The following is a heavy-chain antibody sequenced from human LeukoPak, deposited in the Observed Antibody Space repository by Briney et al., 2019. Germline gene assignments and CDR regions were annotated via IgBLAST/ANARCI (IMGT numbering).Heavy chain of an antibody. D-gene: IGHD6-13*01. V-gene: IGHV4-59*01. Sequence: SETLSLTCTVSGGSISSYYWSWIRQPPGKGLEWIGYIYYSGSTNYNPSLKSRVTISVDTSKNQFSLKLSSVTAADTAVYYCARIAAADRTLDYWGQGTLVTVSS. CDR3: ARIAAADRTLDY. J-gene: IGHJ4*02. CDR2: IYYSGST. CDR1: GGSISSYY.